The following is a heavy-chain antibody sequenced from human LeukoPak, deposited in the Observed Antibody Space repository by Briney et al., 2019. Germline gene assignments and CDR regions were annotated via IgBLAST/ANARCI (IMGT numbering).Heavy chain of an antibody. CDR2: IKKDGSET. J-gene: IGHJ4*02. CDR1: GFTFSSYW. V-gene: IGHV3-7*01. Sequence: AGGSLRLSCAASGFTFSSYWMSWVRQAPGKGLEWVANIKKDGSETYYVDSVKGRFTISRDDAKNSVYLQMNSLRAEDTAVYFCARDSAVAAWDYWGQGPLVTVSS. CDR3: ARDSAVAAWDY. D-gene: IGHD6-19*01.